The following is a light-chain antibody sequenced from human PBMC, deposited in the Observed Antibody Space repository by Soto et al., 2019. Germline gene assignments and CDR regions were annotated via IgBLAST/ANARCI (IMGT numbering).Light chain of an antibody. CDR3: QQYGSSTIT. J-gene: IGKJ5*01. CDR2: VAS. V-gene: IGKV3-20*01. Sequence: EIVLTQSPGTLSLSPGQISTLSCRASQSVSSSYLAWYQQKPGQAPRLLIYVASSRATGIPERLSGSGYGTDFTITISRLQTEDFAVYYCQQYGSSTITFGHGTRLEIK. CDR1: QSVSSSY.